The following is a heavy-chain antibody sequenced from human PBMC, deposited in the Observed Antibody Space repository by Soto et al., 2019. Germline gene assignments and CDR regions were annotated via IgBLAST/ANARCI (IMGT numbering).Heavy chain of an antibody. V-gene: IGHV4-4*02. CDR1: SGSISSSNW. J-gene: IGHJ5*02. CDR3: ARAESRQLNNWFDP. D-gene: IGHD1-1*01. CDR2: IYHSGST. Sequence: SETLSLTCAVSSGSISSSNWWSWVRQPPGKGLEWIGEIYHSGSTNYNPSLKSRVTISVDKSKNQFSLKLSSVTAADTAVYYCARAESRQLNNWFDPWGQGTLVTAPQ.